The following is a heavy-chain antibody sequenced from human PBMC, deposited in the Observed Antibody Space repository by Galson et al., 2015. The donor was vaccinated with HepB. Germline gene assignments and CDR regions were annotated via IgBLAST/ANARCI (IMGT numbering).Heavy chain of an antibody. CDR1: GFTFSSHW. V-gene: IGHV3-7*03. J-gene: IGHJ5*02. CDR2: IKQDGSEK. Sequence: SLRLSCAASGFTFSSHWMSWVRQAPGKGLEWVANIKQDGSEKYYVDSVKGRFTISRDNAKNSLYLQMNSLRAEDTAVYYCAREPYSSSGYDKWNWFDPWGQGTLVTVSS. CDR3: AREPYSSSGYDKWNWFDP. D-gene: IGHD6-13*01.